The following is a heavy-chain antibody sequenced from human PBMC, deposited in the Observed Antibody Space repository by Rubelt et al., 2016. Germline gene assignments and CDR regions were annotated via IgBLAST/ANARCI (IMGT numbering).Heavy chain of an antibody. CDR1: GFTFSSYA. CDR2: ILYDGSNK. J-gene: IGHJ3*02. CDR3: AANDAFDI. Sequence: QVQLVESGGGVVQPGRSLRLSCAASGFTFSSYAMPWVRQAPGKGLEWVAVILYDGSNKYFADSVKGRFTISRDNSKNTLYLQMNSLRAEDTAVYYCAANDAFDIWGQGTMVTVSS. V-gene: IGHV3-30*04.